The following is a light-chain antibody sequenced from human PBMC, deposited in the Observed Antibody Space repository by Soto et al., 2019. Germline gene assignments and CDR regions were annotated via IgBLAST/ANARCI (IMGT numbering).Light chain of an antibody. CDR1: SSNIGAGYD. Sequence: QSVLTQPPSVSGAPGQRVTISCTGSSSNIGAGYDVHWYQQLPGTAPKLLIYGNSNRPSGVPDRFSGSKSGTSASLAITGQQDEEEADYCHSSYDSSRGGSVFGGGTKLTVL. CDR2: GNS. V-gene: IGLV1-40*01. CDR3: SSYDSSRGGSV. J-gene: IGLJ2*01.